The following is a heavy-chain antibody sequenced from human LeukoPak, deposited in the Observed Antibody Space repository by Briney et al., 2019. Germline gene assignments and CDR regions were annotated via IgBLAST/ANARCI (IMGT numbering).Heavy chain of an antibody. D-gene: IGHD5-12*01. CDR2: IYYSGST. CDR3: ARSNSGYALTIRSDAFDI. Sequence: SETLSLTCTVSGGSISSSSYYWGWIRQPPGKGLEWIGSIYYSGSTYYNPSLKSRVTISVDTSKNQLSLRLSSVTAADTAVYYCARSNSGYALTIRSDAFDIWGQGTMVTVSS. V-gene: IGHV4-39*07. CDR1: GGSISSSSYY. J-gene: IGHJ3*02.